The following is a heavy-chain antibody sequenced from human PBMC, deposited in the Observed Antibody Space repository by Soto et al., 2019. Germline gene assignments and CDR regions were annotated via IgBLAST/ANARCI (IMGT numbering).Heavy chain of an antibody. V-gene: IGHV1-69*13. D-gene: IGHD2-15*01. J-gene: IGHJ3*02. CDR2: IIPIFGTA. CDR1: GGTFSSYA. Sequence: SVKVSCKASGGTFSSYAISWVRQAPGQGLEWMGGIIPIFGTANYAQKFQGRVTITADESTSTAYMELSSLRSEDTAVYYCAREVSGVVAAKDAFDIWGQGTMVTVSS. CDR3: AREVSGVVAAKDAFDI.